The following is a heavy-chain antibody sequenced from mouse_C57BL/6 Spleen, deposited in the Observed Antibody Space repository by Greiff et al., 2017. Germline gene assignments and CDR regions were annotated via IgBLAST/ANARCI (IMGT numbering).Heavy chain of an antibody. Sequence: QVQLQQSGAELVRPGTSVKVSCKASGYAFTNYLIEWVKQRPGQGLEWIGVINPGSGGTNYNEKFKGKATLTADKSSSTAYMQLSSLTSEDSAVYCCARLAGSSYFDYWGQGTTLTVSS. D-gene: IGHD1-1*01. V-gene: IGHV1-54*01. J-gene: IGHJ2*01. CDR2: INPGSGGT. CDR1: GYAFTNYL. CDR3: ARLAGSSYFDY.